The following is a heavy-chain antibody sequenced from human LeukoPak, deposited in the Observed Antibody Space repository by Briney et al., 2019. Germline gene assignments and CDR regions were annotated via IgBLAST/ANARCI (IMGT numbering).Heavy chain of an antibody. Sequence: PGGSLRLSRAASGFTLSSYAIHGVRQAPGKGLVWVAVISYDGSNKYYADSAKGRFTISRGNSKNTLYLQMNTLRAEDPAVYYCARDKGDYDILAGYRYNWFDPWGQGNLVTVSS. CDR3: ARDKGDYDILAGYRYNWFDP. CDR1: GFTLSSYA. D-gene: IGHD3-9*01. V-gene: IGHV3-30*04. J-gene: IGHJ5*02. CDR2: ISYDGSNK.